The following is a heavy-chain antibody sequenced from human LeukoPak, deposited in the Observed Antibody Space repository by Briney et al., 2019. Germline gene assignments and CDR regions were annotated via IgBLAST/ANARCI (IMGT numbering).Heavy chain of an antibody. Sequence: GGSLRLSCAASGFTFSSYAIHWVRQAPGKGLEWVAVISYDGSNKYYADSVKGRFTISRDNSKNTLYLQMNSLRAEDTAVYYCARDHIVATIALDYWGQGTLVTVSS. CDR3: ARDHIVATIALDY. CDR2: ISYDGSNK. J-gene: IGHJ4*02. V-gene: IGHV3-30*04. CDR1: GFTFSSYA. D-gene: IGHD5-12*01.